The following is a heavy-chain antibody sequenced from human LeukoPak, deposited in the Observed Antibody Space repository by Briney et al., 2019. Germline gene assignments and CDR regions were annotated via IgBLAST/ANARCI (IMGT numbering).Heavy chain of an antibody. Sequence: PSETLSLICTVSGGSISSGRYYWSWIRQPAGKGLEWIGRVYPSGNTNYNPSLRGRVTISLDTSKNHFSLRLNSVTAADTAVYYCARRGRGSWFDAFDIWGQGTMVTVSS. CDR3: ARRGRGSWFDAFDI. J-gene: IGHJ3*02. CDR1: GGSISSGRYY. V-gene: IGHV4-61*02. CDR2: VYPSGNT. D-gene: IGHD6-13*01.